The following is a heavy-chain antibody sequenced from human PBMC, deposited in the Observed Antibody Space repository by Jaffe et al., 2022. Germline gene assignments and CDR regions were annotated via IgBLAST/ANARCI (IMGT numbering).Heavy chain of an antibody. Sequence: QVQLQESGPGLVKPSETLSLTCAVSGYSISSGYYWGWIRQPPGKGLEWIGSIYHSGSTYYNPSLKSRVTISVDTSKNQFSLKLSSVTAADTAVYYCARQELRYFDWLLHAFDIWGQGTMVTVSS. CDR3: ARQELRYFDWLLHAFDI. J-gene: IGHJ3*02. D-gene: IGHD3-9*01. CDR1: GYSISSGYY. V-gene: IGHV4-38-2*01. CDR2: IYHSGST.